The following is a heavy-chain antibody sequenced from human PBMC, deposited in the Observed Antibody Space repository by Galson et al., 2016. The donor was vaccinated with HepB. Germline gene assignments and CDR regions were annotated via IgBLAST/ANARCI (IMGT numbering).Heavy chain of an antibody. D-gene: IGHD2-15*01. CDR3: ARNRHCSGGSCYGA. CDR1: GFTVSNNH. J-gene: IGHJ5*02. Sequence: SLRLSCAASGFTVSNNHLRWVRQAPGKGLEWVSLIYSGGSTYYADSVKGRFTISRESSKNTLYLQMNSLRAEDTAVYYCARNRHCSGGSCYGAWGQGTLVTVSS. V-gene: IGHV3-66*01. CDR2: IYSGGST.